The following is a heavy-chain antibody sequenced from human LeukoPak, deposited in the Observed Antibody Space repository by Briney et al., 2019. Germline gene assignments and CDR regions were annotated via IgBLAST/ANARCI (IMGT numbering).Heavy chain of an antibody. CDR1: GGSISSGSYY. CDR2: IYTSGST. V-gene: IGHV4-61*02. J-gene: IGHJ4*02. D-gene: IGHD4-17*01. Sequence: SETLSLTCTVSGGSISSGSYYWSWIRQPAGQGLQWIARIYTSGSTNYNPSLRSRVTISVDTSKNQFSLKLSSVTAADTAVYYCARRIPRSTVTSAGVDYWGQGTLVTVSS. CDR3: ARRIPRSTVTSAGVDY.